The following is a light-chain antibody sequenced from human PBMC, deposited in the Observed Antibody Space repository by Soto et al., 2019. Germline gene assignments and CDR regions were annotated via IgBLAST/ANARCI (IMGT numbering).Light chain of an antibody. CDR2: GNS. CDR1: SSNIGAGYD. Sequence: QSALTQPPSVSGAPGQRVTISCTGSSSNIGAGYDVHWYQQLPGTAPKLLIYGNSNRPSGVPDRFAGSKSGTSASLAITGLQAEDEADYYGQSYDSSLSGWVFGGGTKLT. CDR3: QSYDSSLSGWV. J-gene: IGLJ3*02. V-gene: IGLV1-40*01.